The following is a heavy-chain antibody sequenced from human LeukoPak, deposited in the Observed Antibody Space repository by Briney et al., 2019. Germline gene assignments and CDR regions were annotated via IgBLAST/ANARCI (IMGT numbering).Heavy chain of an antibody. Sequence: SETLSLTCTVSGGSISSSSYYWGWIRQPPGAGLEWIGSIYYSGSTYYNPSLKSRVTISVDTSKNQFSLKLSSVTAADTAVYYCARGRSGKGRYYYYYMDVWGKGTTVTVSS. J-gene: IGHJ6*03. CDR3: ARGRSGKGRYYYYYMDV. V-gene: IGHV4-39*07. D-gene: IGHD3-10*01. CDR2: IYYSGST. CDR1: GGSISSSSYY.